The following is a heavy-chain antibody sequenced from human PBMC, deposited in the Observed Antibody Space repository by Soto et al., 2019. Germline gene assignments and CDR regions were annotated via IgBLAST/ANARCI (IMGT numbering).Heavy chain of an antibody. V-gene: IGHV4-59*01. CDR2: ISYSGST. Sequence: PSETLSLTCAVSGGPISSYYWSFIRQPPGKGLEWIGYISYSGSTNYNPSLKSRVTISVDTSKNQFSLKVSSVTAADTAVYYCARQMTTLTTFDYWGQGTLVTVSS. CDR1: GGPISSYY. D-gene: IGHD4-17*01. CDR3: ARQMTTLTTFDY. J-gene: IGHJ4*02.